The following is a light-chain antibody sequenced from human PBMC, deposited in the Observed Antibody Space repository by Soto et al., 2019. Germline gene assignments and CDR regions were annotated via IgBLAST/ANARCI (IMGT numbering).Light chain of an antibody. CDR2: DAS. CDR3: QQYNSYPWT. V-gene: IGKV1-5*01. Sequence: DIQMTQSPSTLSASVVDRVTITCRASQSISSWLAWYQQKPGKAPKLLIFDASSLESGTPSRFSGRRSGTQFTLAISSLQPDDLATYYCQQYNSYPWTFGQGTKVDIK. J-gene: IGKJ1*01. CDR1: QSISSW.